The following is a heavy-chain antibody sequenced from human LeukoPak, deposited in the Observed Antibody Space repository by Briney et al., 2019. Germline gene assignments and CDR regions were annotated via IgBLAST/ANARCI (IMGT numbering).Heavy chain of an antibody. V-gene: IGHV3-23*01. Sequence: ETLSLTCTVSGGSISSYYWSWVRQAPGKGLEWVSAISGSGGSTYYADSVKGRFTISRDNSKNTLYLQMNSLRAEDTAVYYCAKDRGYCSGGSCYSDYYYGMDVWGQGTTVTVSS. CDR2: ISGSGGST. J-gene: IGHJ6*02. D-gene: IGHD2-15*01. CDR1: GGSISSYY. CDR3: AKDRGYCSGGSCYSDYYYGMDV.